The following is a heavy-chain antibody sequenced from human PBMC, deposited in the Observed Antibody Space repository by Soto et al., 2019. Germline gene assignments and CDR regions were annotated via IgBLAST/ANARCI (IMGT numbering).Heavy chain of an antibody. D-gene: IGHD3-10*01. CDR1: GFTFSNYW. CDR2: INNDGSST. Sequence: EVQLVESGGGLVQPGGSLRLSCADSGFTFSNYWMHWVRQAPGKGLVWVSRINNDGSSTTYADSVKGRFTISRDNTKNTLYRQMNSLRAEDTAVYYCTTLYYLPPNWFDPWGQGTLVTVSS. CDR3: TTLYYLPPNWFDP. J-gene: IGHJ5*02. V-gene: IGHV3-74*01.